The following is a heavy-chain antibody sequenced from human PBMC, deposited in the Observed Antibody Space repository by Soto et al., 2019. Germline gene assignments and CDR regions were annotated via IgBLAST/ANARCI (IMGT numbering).Heavy chain of an antibody. Sequence: GGSLRLSCAASGFTFSSYWMSWVRQAPGKGLEWVANIKQDGSEKYYVDSVKGRFTISRDNAKNSLYLQMNSLRAEDTAVYYCARGGVVVTAVDYYYCYVMDVCGQGTTVTVSS. CDR2: IKQDGSEK. D-gene: IGHD2-21*02. CDR1: GFTFSSYW. V-gene: IGHV3-7*01. J-gene: IGHJ6*02. CDR3: ARGGVVVTAVDYYYCYVMDV.